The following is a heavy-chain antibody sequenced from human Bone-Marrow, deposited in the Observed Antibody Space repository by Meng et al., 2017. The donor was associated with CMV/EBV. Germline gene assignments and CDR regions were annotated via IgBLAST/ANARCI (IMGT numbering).Heavy chain of an antibody. CDR3: ARELSRLRHYHYGMDV. CDR2: IKQDGSEK. Sequence: GGSLRLSCAASGFTFSSDWMSWVRQAPGKGLEWVANIKQDGSEKYYVDSVKGRFTISRDNAKNSLYLQMNSLRAEDTAVYYCARELSRLRHYHYGMDVWGQGTTVTVSS. D-gene: IGHD5-12*01. CDR1: GFTFSSDW. J-gene: IGHJ6*02. V-gene: IGHV3-7*01.